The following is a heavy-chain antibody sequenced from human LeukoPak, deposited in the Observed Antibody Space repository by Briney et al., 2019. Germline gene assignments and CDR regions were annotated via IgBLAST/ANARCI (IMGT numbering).Heavy chain of an antibody. CDR3: ARGRGYSYGQLDY. V-gene: IGHV3-48*01. CDR1: GFTFSSYT. CDR2: ISSSSSTI. J-gene: IGHJ4*02. D-gene: IGHD5-18*01. Sequence: QSGGSLRLSCAASGFTFSSYTMNWVRQAPGKGLEWVSYISSSSSTIYYADSVKGRFTISRDNAKNSLYLQMNSLRAEDTAVYYCARGRGYSYGQLDYWGQGTLVTVSS.